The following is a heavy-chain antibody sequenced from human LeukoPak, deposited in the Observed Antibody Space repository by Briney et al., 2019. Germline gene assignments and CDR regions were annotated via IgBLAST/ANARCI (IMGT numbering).Heavy chain of an antibody. CDR1: GDSMNNYY. J-gene: IGHJ4*02. D-gene: IGHD3-22*01. Sequence: PSETLSLTCNVSGDSMNNYYWSWIRQPPGKGLEWIGSIYYSGSTYYNPSLKSRVTISVDTSKNQFSLKLSSVTAADTAVYYCARRFYDSSGYYYDYFDYWGQGTLVTVSS. CDR3: ARRFYDSSGYYYDYFDY. CDR2: IYYSGST. V-gene: IGHV4-39*01.